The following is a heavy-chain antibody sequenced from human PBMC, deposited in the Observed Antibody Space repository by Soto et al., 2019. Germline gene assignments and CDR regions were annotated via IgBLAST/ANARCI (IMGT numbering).Heavy chain of an antibody. J-gene: IGHJ6*02. CDR3: AKEIAMAHYYYYGMDV. CDR1: GFTFTSYT. Sequence: PGGSLRLSCAASGFTFTSYTMNWVRQAPGKGLEWVAVISYDGSNKYYADSVKGRFTISRDNSKNTLYLQMNSLRAEDTAVYYCAKEIAMAHYYYYGMDVWGQGTTVTVSS. CDR2: ISYDGSNK. D-gene: IGHD5-18*01. V-gene: IGHV3-30*18.